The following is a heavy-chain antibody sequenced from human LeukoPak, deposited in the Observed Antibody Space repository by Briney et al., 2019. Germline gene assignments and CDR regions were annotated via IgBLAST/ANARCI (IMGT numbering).Heavy chain of an antibody. CDR1: GFTFSSYS. CDR2: ISSSGSTI. D-gene: IGHD6-13*01. CDR3: ARAGKGNSNAFDI. J-gene: IGHJ3*02. V-gene: IGHV3-48*04. Sequence: GGSLRLSCAVSGFTFSSYSMNWARQAPGKGLEWVSYISSSGSTIYYADSVKGRFTISRDNAKNSLYLQMNSLRAEDTAVYYCARAGKGNSNAFDIWGQGTMVTVSS.